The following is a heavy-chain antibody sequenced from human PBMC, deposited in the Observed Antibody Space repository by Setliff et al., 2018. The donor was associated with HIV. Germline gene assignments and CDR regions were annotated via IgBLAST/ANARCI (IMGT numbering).Heavy chain of an antibody. Sequence: SETLSLTCTVSGGSISSHCWSWIRQSPGKALEWIGYIYASGSIIYNPSLKSRVTMSVDTSQNQFSLQLKHVTAADTAIYYCAREQYHFVVDYYYYYGMDVWGQGNTVTVSS. D-gene: IGHD2-15*01. CDR3: AREQYHFVVDYYYYYGMDV. V-gene: IGHV4-4*08. J-gene: IGHJ6*02. CDR2: IYASGSI. CDR1: GGSISSHC.